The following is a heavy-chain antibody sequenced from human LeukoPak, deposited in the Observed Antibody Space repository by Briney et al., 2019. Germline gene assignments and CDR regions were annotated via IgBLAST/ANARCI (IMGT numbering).Heavy chain of an antibody. CDR1: GFTFSDST. CDR2: ISSSSSYI. Sequence: GGSLRLSCAASGFTFSDSTMNWVRQASGKGLEWVSSISSSSSYIYYADSVKGRFTISRDNAKNSLYLQMNSLRAEDTAVYYCARDSRSSPWLIDFWGQGTLVTVSS. V-gene: IGHV3-21*01. J-gene: IGHJ4*02. CDR3: ARDSRSSPWLIDF. D-gene: IGHD6-6*01.